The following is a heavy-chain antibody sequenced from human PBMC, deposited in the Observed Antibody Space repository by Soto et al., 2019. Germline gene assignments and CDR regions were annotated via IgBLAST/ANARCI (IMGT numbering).Heavy chain of an antibody. CDR3: ARGQNYYDSSGYYDLDY. CDR1: GYTFINHD. V-gene: IGHV1-8*01. CDR2: MNPNSGNT. D-gene: IGHD3-22*01. Sequence: ASVKVSCKASGYTFINHDINWVRQATGQGLEWMGWMNPNSGNTGYAQKFQGRVTMTLKTSTSTAYMELSSLRFEDTAVDYCARGQNYYDSSGYYDLDYWGQGTLVTVSS. J-gene: IGHJ4*02.